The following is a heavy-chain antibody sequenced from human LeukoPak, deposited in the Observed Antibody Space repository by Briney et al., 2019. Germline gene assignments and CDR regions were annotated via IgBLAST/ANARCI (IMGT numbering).Heavy chain of an antibody. CDR3: ARENGRSYFDY. J-gene: IGHJ4*02. Sequence: GGSLRLSCAASGFTLSSYSMNWVRQAPGKGLEWISSISSSSTYIYYADSVKGRFTISRDNAKNSLFLQMNSLRAEDTAVYYCARENGRSYFDYWGQGTLVTVSP. CDR2: ISSSSTYI. V-gene: IGHV3-21*01. CDR1: GFTLSSYS. D-gene: IGHD2-8*01.